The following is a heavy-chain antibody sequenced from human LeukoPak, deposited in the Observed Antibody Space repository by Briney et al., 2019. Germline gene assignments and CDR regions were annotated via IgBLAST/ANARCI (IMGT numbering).Heavy chain of an antibody. CDR2: IWHDGRNK. V-gene: IGHV3-33*01. J-gene: IGHJ4*02. CDR1: GFTFSSYG. Sequence: GGSLRLSCAASGFTFSSYGMHWVRQAPGKGLEWVAVIWHDGRNKYYADSVKGRFTISRDNSKNTLYLQMSSLRAEDTAVYYCARDRGSNDPIDYWGQGTLVTVTS. CDR3: ARDRGSNDPIDY. D-gene: IGHD2-15*01.